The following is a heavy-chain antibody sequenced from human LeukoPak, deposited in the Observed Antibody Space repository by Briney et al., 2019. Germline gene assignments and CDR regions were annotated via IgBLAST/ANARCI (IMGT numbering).Heavy chain of an antibody. CDR1: GFTFSSYA. Sequence: GGSLRLSCAASGFTFSSYAMHWVRQAPGKGLEWVAVISYDGSNKYYADSVKGRFTISRDNSKNTLCLQMNSLRAEDTAVYYCARERNSGWYSPYFQHWGQGTLVTVSS. CDR2: ISYDGSNK. CDR3: ARERNSGWYSPYFQH. D-gene: IGHD6-19*01. J-gene: IGHJ1*01. V-gene: IGHV3-30-3*01.